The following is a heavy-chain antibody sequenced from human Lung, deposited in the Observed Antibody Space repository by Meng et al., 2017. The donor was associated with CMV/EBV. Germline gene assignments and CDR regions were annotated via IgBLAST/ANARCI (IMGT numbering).Heavy chain of an antibody. Sequence: SETLSLXCAVSGGSISSSYWWGWVRQPPGKGLEWIGEINHSGSTNYNPSLKSRVTISVDTSKNQFSLKLSSVTAADTAVYYCARGRDIVVVPAVSGSWFDPWGQGTLVTVSS. J-gene: IGHJ5*02. V-gene: IGHV4-4*02. CDR2: INHSGST. CDR3: ARGRDIVVVPAVSGSWFDP. D-gene: IGHD2-2*01. CDR1: GGSISSSYW.